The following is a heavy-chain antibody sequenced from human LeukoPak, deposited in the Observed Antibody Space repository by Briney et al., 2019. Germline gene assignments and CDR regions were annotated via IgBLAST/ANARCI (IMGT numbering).Heavy chain of an antibody. CDR2: ISSSGSTI. D-gene: IGHD3-10*01. V-gene: IGHV3-11*01. J-gene: IGHJ5*02. CDR3: ARVFSGLFDP. CDR1: GFTFSDYY. Sequence: PGGSLRLSCAASGFTFSDYYMSWIRRAPGKGLEWVSCISSSGSTIYYADSVKGPFTISRDNAKYSLYLQMNSLRAEDTAVYYCARVFSGLFDPWGQGTLVTVSS.